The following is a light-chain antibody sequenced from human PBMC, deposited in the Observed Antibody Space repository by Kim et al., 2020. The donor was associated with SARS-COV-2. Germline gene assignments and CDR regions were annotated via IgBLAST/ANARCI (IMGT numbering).Light chain of an antibody. Sequence: QSALTQPRSVSGSPGQSVTISCTGTSSDVGAYNYVSWYQQHPDKAPKLMIYDVNDRPSGVPDRFSGSKSGNTASLTISGLQAEDEAAYYCCSYAGGYSHVLFGGGTQLTFL. CDR3: CSYAGGYSHVL. CDR2: DVN. V-gene: IGLV2-11*01. CDR1: SSDVGAYNY. J-gene: IGLJ2*01.